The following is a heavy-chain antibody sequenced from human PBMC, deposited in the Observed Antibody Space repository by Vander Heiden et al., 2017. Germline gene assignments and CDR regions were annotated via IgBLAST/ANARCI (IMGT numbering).Heavy chain of an antibody. J-gene: IGHJ5*02. CDR1: GGSISSYY. CDR3: ARLDVRGYNHNWFDP. CDR2: IYYSGST. D-gene: IGHD5-12*01. V-gene: IGHV4-59*08. Sequence: QVQLQESGPGLGNPSETLPLTCTLAGGSISSYYWSWMRQPPGKGLEWIGYIYYSGSTNYNPSRKSRVTISVDTSKNQVSMKLSYVTAADTAVYYCARLDVRGYNHNWFDPWGQGTLVTVSS.